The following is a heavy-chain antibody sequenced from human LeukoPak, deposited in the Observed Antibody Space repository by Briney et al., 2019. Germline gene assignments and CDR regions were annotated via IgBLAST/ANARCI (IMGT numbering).Heavy chain of an antibody. V-gene: IGHV3-30*18. CDR2: ISYDGSNK. Sequence: GGSLRLSCAASGFTFDDYAMHWVRQAPGKGLEWVAVISYDGSNKYYADSVKGRFTISRDNSKNTLYLQMNSLRAEDTAVYYCAKDLVTMVRGVIPNWFDPWGQGTLVTVSS. J-gene: IGHJ5*02. CDR3: AKDLVTMVRGVIPNWFDP. D-gene: IGHD3-10*01. CDR1: GFTFDDYA.